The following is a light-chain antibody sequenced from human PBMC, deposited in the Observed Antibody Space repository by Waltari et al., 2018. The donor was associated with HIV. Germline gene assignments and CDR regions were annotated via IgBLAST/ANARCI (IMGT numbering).Light chain of an antibody. CDR2: EVS. CDR1: GSAVGSYNL. V-gene: IGLV2-23*02. Sequence: QSALTQPASVSGSPGQSITISCTGTGSAVGSYNLVSWYQQYPGKAPKLIIYEVSKRPSWISNRFSGSQSGNTASLTISGLQAEDEADYYCCSYAVSSTSVIFGGGTKLTVL. J-gene: IGLJ2*01. CDR3: CSYAVSSTSVI.